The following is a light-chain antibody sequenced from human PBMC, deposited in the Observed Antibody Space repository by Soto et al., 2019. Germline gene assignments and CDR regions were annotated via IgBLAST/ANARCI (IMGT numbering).Light chain of an antibody. CDR1: QSVSIK. J-gene: IGKJ5*01. CDR2: DTS. Sequence: EIVMTQSPATLSVSPVELATLSCRASQSVSIKLAWYQQKPGQAPRLLIYDTSTRATGIPARFSGSGSGTEFTLTISSLQSEDFAVYYCQQYNNWPPITFGQGPRLEIK. CDR3: QQYNNWPPIT. V-gene: IGKV3-15*01.